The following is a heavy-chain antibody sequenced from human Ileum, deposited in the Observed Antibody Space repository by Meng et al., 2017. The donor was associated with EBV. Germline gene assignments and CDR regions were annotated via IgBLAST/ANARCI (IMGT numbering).Heavy chain of an antibody. J-gene: IGHJ4*02. CDR1: GYSFHTYA. V-gene: IGHV1-3*01. CDR3: ARTGCSSSSCYDY. Sequence: QGQMVQCGAEVKKPGASVKVSCKASGYSFHTYAMHWVGQAPGPRLEWMGWINADNGNTKYSEKFQSRVTITRDTAASTAYMELSSLRSEDTAVYYCARTGCSSSSCYDYWGQGTLVTVSS. D-gene: IGHD2-2*01. CDR2: INADNGNT.